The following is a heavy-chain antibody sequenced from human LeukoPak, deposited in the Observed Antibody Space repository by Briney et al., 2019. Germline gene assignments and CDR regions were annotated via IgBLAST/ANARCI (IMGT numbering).Heavy chain of an antibody. V-gene: IGHV3-21*01. J-gene: IGHJ4*02. CDR3: AREMESSGWYGSRFDY. CDR2: ISSSSSYI. CDR1: GFTFSSYS. Sequence: GGSLRLSCAASGFTFSSYSMNWVRQAPGKGLEWVSSISSSSSYIYYADSVKGRFTISRDNAKNSLYLQMNSLRAEDTAVYYCAREMESSGWYGSRFDYWGQGTLVTVSS. D-gene: IGHD6-19*01.